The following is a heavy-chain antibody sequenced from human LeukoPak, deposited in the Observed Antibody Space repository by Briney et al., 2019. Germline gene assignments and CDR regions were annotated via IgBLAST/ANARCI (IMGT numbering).Heavy chain of an antibody. CDR2: INPNSGGA. J-gene: IGHJ5*02. CDR1: GYTFTGYY. V-gene: IGHV1-2*02. CDR3: AKGRVVAGSKSLTYHWLDP. Sequence: ASAKVSCKASGYTFTGYYIHWVRQAPGQGLEWVGWINPNSGGAKYAQKFQDRVTMTRDTSISTAYMGLSRLRSDDTAVYYCAKGRVVAGSKSLTYHWLDPWGRGTLVTVSS. D-gene: IGHD6-19*01.